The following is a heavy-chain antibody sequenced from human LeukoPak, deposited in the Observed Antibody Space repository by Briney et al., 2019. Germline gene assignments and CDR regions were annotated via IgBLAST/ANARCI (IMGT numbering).Heavy chain of an antibody. J-gene: IGHJ4*02. CDR1: GGSISSNSYY. V-gene: IGHV4-39*07. Sequence: PSETLSLTCTVSGGSISSNSYYWGWIRQPPGKGLEWIGSIHYSGSTYYNPSLKSRVTISVDTSKNQFSLKLSSVTAADTAVYYCARRRRYCSGGSCYSCFCPFDYWGQGTLVTVSS. CDR3: ARRRRYCSGGSCYSCFCPFDY. D-gene: IGHD2-15*01. CDR2: IHYSGST.